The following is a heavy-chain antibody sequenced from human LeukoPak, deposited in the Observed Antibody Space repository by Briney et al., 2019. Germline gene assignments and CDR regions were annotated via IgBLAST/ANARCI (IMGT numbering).Heavy chain of an antibody. D-gene: IGHD3-16*01. CDR2: IYGGGTT. CDR1: GFTVSSAY. J-gene: IGHJ5*02. Sequence: SGGSLRLSCAASGFTVSSAYMNWVRQVPGKGLQWVSVIYGGGTTFYADYVKDRFTVSRDNSKNTLFLQMNSLRAEDTAVYYCARAPAFGGWLDPWGRGTLVTVSS. V-gene: IGHV3-53*01. CDR3: ARAPAFGGWLDP.